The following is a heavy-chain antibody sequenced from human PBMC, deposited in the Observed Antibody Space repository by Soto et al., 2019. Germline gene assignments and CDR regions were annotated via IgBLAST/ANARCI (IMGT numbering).Heavy chain of an antibody. J-gene: IGHJ3*02. V-gene: IGHV5-51*01. CDR2: IYPGDSDT. CDR1: GKSFTSFW. CDR3: AKQDDRGALEI. D-gene: IGHD3-22*01. Sequence: GESLKISCKISGKSFTSFWVVWVRQMPGRGLEWMGNIYPGDSDTRYTPPFQGQVTISADKSTNTAYLQWHSLQASDTALYYCAKQDDRGALEIWGQGTKVTVSS.